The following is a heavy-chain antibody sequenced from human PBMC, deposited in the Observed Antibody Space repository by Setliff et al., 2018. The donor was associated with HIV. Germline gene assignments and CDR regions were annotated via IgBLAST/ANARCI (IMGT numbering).Heavy chain of an antibody. Sequence: SETLSLTCTVSGDSISSYYWTWIRQSPAKGLEWIGYIYYTGATNYNPSLKSRVTISVDTSKNQFSLKLSSVTAADTAVYYCARVEMGAFDYWGQGALVTVSS. J-gene: IGHJ4*02. CDR2: IYYTGAT. D-gene: IGHD1-1*01. CDR1: GDSISSYY. V-gene: IGHV4-59*01. CDR3: ARVEMGAFDY.